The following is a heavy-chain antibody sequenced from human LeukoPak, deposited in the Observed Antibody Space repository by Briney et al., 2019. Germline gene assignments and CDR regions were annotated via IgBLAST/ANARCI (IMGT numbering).Heavy chain of an antibody. D-gene: IGHD3-10*01. CDR2: ISSSGSTI. Sequence: GGSLRLSCAASGFTFSSYSMNWVRQAPGKGLEWVSYISSSGSTIYYADSVKGRFTISRDNAKNSLYLQMNSLRVEDTAVYYCSRDFYDGGSGSTGLDYWGQGTLVTVSS. V-gene: IGHV3-48*04. CDR3: SRDFYDGGSGSTGLDY. CDR1: GFTFSSYS. J-gene: IGHJ4*02.